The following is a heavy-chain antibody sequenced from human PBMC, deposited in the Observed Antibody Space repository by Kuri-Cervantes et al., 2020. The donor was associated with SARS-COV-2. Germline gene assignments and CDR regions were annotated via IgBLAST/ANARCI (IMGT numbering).Heavy chain of an antibody. J-gene: IGHJ6*02. Sequence: WGSLRLSCAASGFTFRSYAMHWVRQAPGKGLEWVAVISYDGSNKDYADSVKGRFTISRDNSKNTLYLQMNSLRAEHTAVYYCARDGDVGTRRRFSGWTYYYYGMDVWGQETTVTVSS. D-gene: IGHD6-19*01. V-gene: IGHV3-30-3*01. CDR2: ISYDGSNK. CDR1: GFTFRSYA. CDR3: ARDGDVGTRRRFSGWTYYYYGMDV.